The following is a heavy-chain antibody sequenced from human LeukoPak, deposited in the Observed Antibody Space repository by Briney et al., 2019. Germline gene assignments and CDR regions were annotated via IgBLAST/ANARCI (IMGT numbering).Heavy chain of an antibody. CDR1: GGTFSSYA. CDR2: INPSGGST. D-gene: IGHD2-21*01. CDR3: ARGPPDW. J-gene: IGHJ4*02. V-gene: IGHV1-46*01. Sequence: ASVKVSCKASGGTFSSYAISWVRQAPGQGLEWMGIINPSGGSTSYAQKFQGRVTMTRDTSTSTVYMELSSLRSEDTAVYYCARGPPDWWGQGTLVTVSS.